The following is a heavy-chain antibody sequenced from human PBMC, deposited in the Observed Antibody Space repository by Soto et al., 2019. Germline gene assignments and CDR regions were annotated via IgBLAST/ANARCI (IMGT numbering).Heavy chain of an antibody. CDR3: ARVGSQMIVAATDYFDY. V-gene: IGHV1-46*01. Sequence: QVQLVQSGAEVKKPGASVKVSCKASGYTFSSYYMHWVRQAPGQGLEWMGVINPSGDSTNYAQKFKGRVTMTRDTSTSTVNLEVTSRRSEDTAVYYCARVGSQMIVAATDYFDYWGKEPWSPSPQ. CDR1: GYTFSSYY. D-gene: IGHD6-19*01. J-gene: IGHJ4*01. CDR2: INPSGDST.